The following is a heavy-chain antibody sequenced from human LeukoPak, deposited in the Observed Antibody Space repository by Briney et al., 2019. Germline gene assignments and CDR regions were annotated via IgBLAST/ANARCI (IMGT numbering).Heavy chain of an antibody. V-gene: IGHV3-66*02. D-gene: IGHD3-16*01. CDR3: ARDDVASVFDY. J-gene: IGHJ4*02. Sequence: GGSLRLSCAASGFTVRSNYMTWVRQAPGKGLEWVSVIYSDGSTYYANSVKGRFTISRDNSKNTLYLQMNSLRPEDTAIYYCARDDVASVFDYWGQGTLVTVSS. CDR2: IYSDGST. CDR1: GFTVRSNY.